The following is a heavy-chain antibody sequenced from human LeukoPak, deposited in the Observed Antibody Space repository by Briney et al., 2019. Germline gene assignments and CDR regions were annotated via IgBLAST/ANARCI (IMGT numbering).Heavy chain of an antibody. J-gene: IGHJ4*02. V-gene: IGHV3-74*01. Sequence: GGSLRLSCAASGFTLSSYWMHWVRQAPGKGLVWVSRINSDGSSTSYADSVKGRFTISRDNAKNTLYLQMNSLRAEDTAVYYCARHSDYDILTGPNDYWGQGTLVTVSS. D-gene: IGHD3-9*01. CDR1: GFTLSSYW. CDR2: INSDGSST. CDR3: ARHSDYDILTGPNDY.